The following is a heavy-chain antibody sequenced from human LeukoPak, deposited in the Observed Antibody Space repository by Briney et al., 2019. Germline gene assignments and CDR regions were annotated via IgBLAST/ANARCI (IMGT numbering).Heavy chain of an antibody. CDR1: GFTFSSYA. Sequence: GGSLRLSCAASGFTFSSYAMSWVRQAPGKGLEWVSAISGSGGSTYYADSVKGRFTISRDNSKNTLYLQMNSLRAEDTAVYYCARLLGRYYGSGNSQFDYWGQGTLVTVSS. CDR3: ARLLGRYYGSGNSQFDY. J-gene: IGHJ4*02. D-gene: IGHD3-10*01. V-gene: IGHV3-23*01. CDR2: ISGSGGST.